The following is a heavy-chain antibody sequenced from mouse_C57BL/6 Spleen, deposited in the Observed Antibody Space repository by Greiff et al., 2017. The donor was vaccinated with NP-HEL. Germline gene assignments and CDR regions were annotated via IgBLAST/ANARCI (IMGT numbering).Heavy chain of an antibody. CDR2: INPNNGGT. J-gene: IGHJ1*03. CDR3: ASTVPPYWYFDV. D-gene: IGHD1-1*01. CDR1: GYTFTDYN. V-gene: IGHV1-18*01. Sequence: EVKLMESGPELVKPGASVKIPCKASGYTFTDYNMDWVKQSHGKSLEWIGDINPNNGGTIYNQKFKGKATLTVDKSSSTAYMERRSLTSEDTADYYCASTVPPYWYFDVWGTGTTVTVSS.